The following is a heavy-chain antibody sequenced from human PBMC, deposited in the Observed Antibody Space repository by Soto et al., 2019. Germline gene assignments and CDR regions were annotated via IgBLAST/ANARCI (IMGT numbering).Heavy chain of an antibody. CDR1: XXTFTSXX. Sequence: QVQLVQXXXXVKKPGASVKVXXKXXXXTFTSXXXXXXXXXXXXXXXXXGWISAYNGNTNYAQKLQGRVTMTTDTSTSTAYMELRSPRSDDTAVYYCARATYSSGWYRFDYFDYWVQGTLVTVAS. J-gene: IGHJ4*02. D-gene: IGHD6-19*01. V-gene: IGHV1-18*01. CDR2: ISAYNGNT. CDR3: ARATYSSGWYRFDYFDY.